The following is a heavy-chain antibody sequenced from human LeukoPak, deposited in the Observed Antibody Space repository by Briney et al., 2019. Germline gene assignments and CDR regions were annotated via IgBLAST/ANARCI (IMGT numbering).Heavy chain of an antibody. CDR2: IYPGDSDT. V-gene: IGHV5-51*01. CDR3: ARTKYSYGSHDIDY. CDR1: GYSFTSYW. J-gene: IGHJ4*02. Sequence: GESLKISCKGSGYSFTSYWIGWVRQMPGKGLERMGIIYPGDSDTRYSPSFQGQVTISADRSISTAYLQWSSLKASDTAMYYCARTKYSYGSHDIDYWGQGTLVTVSS. D-gene: IGHD5-18*01.